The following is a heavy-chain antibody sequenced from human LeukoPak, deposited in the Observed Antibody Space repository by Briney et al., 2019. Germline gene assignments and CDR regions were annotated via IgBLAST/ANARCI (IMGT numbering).Heavy chain of an antibody. Sequence: SGGSLRPSCAASGFSVSTIYMTWVRQAPGKGLEWVSLIYPAGGTYYADSVKGRFTISRDNSNNTLYLQMNSLRAEDTAVYYCARGGYSYGLDYWGQGTLVTVSS. D-gene: IGHD5-18*01. CDR1: GFSVSTIY. J-gene: IGHJ4*02. CDR2: IYPAGGT. V-gene: IGHV3-53*01. CDR3: ARGGYSYGLDY.